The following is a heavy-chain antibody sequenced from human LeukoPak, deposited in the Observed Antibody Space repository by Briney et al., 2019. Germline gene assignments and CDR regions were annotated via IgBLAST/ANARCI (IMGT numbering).Heavy chain of an antibody. Sequence: TSVTVSCKTSGYSFTDYYIHWVRQAPGQGLEWMGWINTKSGRTSSARKFQGRVTMTRDPSITTVYMDMAWLTSDDTAIYFCARADFIDAGPYLIGPWGQGTLVTVSS. D-gene: IGHD3-3*01. CDR3: ARADFIDAGPYLIGP. V-gene: IGHV1-2*02. CDR1: GYSFTDYY. CDR2: INTKSGRT. J-gene: IGHJ5*02.